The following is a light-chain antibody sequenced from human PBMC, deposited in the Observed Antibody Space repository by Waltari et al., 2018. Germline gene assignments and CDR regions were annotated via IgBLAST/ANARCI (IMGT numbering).Light chain of an antibody. CDR3: NSYAGSSSWV. CDR1: SRDVGFYHY. V-gene: IGLV2-14*01. J-gene: IGLJ3*02. CDR2: DVS. Sequence: QSALTQPASVSGSPGQSITISCTGTSRDVGFYHYASWYQQHPGKAPKLMIYDVSERPSGVSNRFSCSKSGNTASLTISGLQAEDEADYYCNSYAGSSSWVFGGGTKLTVL.